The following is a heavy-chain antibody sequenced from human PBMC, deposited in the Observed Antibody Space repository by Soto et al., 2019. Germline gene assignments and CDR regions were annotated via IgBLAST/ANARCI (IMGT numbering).Heavy chain of an antibody. D-gene: IGHD2-2*01. CDR3: TKGARTSCFSAFDL. V-gene: IGHV3-9*01. CDR1: GFTFDDYA. CDR2: ISWNSGNI. Sequence: EVQLVESGGGLVQPGRSLRLSCTASGFTFDDYAMHWVRQAPGKGLEWVSSISWNSGNIVYADSVRGRFTISRDNAKTSLHLQMNSLRAEDTALYYCTKGARTSCFSAFDLWGQGTMVTVSS. J-gene: IGHJ3*01.